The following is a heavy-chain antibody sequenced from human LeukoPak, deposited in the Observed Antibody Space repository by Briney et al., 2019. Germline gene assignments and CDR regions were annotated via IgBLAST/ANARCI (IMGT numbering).Heavy chain of an antibody. CDR2: IYYSGST. D-gene: IGHD6-6*01. CDR1: GGSISSGGYY. J-gene: IGHJ4*02. V-gene: IGHV4-31*03. Sequence: SQTLSLTCTVSGGSISSGGYYWSWIRQHPGKGLEWFGYIYYSGSTYYNPSLKSRVTISVDTSKNQFSLKLSSVTAADTAVYYCARGRASGIAARRPPFDYWGQGTLVTVSS. CDR3: ARGRASGIAARRPPFDY.